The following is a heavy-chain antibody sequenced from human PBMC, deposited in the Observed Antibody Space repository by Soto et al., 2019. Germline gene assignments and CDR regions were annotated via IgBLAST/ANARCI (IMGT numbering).Heavy chain of an antibody. CDR1: GFTFHNYA. CDR2: ISGSGGST. D-gene: IGHD3-10*01. CDR3: AKDRFYGSGSYTVFDY. J-gene: IGHJ4*02. V-gene: IGHV3-23*01. Sequence: EVQLLESGGGLVQPGGFLRLSCAASGFTFHNYAMSWVRQAPGKGLEWVSAISGSGGSTYYADSVKGRFTISRDNSKNTLYLQMNSMRAEDTAVYYCAKDRFYGSGSYTVFDYWGQGTLVTVSS.